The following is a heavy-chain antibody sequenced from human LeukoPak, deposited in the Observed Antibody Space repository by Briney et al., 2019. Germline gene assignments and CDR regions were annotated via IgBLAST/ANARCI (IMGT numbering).Heavy chain of an antibody. CDR2: IYDSGNT. V-gene: IGHV4-30-4*08. D-gene: IGHD3-3*01. Sequence: PSETLSLTCTVSGGSISSGDYYWSWIRQPPGKGLEWIGYIYDSGNTYYNPSLKSRLTISVDTSKNQFSLKLSSVTAADTALYYCARRAYDFWSGPDAFDIWGQGTMVTVSS. CDR1: GGSISSGDYY. CDR3: ARRAYDFWSGPDAFDI. J-gene: IGHJ3*02.